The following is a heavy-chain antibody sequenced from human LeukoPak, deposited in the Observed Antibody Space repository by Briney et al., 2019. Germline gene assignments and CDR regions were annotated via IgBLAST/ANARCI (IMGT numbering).Heavy chain of an antibody. CDR2: IYYSGST. CDR3: ARDGHYYDSSGYYLYFDY. D-gene: IGHD3-22*01. V-gene: IGHV4-39*07. Sequence: SETLSLTFTVSGGSISSSSYYWGWIRQPPGKGLEWIGSIYYSGSTYYNPSLKSRVTISVDTSKNQFSLKLSSVTAADTAVYYCARDGHYYDSSGYYLYFDYWGQGTLVTVSS. J-gene: IGHJ4*02. CDR1: GGSISSSSYY.